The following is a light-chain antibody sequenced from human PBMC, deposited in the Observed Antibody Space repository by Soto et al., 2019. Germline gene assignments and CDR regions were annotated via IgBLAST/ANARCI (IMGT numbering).Light chain of an antibody. CDR1: QSVSSY. CDR3: QQRSNWPPWT. V-gene: IGKV3-11*01. J-gene: IGKJ1*01. CDR2: DAS. Sequence: EIVLTQSPGTLSFSPGERATLSCRASQSVSSYLAWYQQKPGQAPRLLIYDASNRATGIPARFSGSGSGTDFTLTISSLEPEDFAVYYCQQRSNWPPWTFGQGTKV.